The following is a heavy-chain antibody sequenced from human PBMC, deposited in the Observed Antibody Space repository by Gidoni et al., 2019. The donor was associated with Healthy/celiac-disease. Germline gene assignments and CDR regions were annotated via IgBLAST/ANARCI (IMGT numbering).Heavy chain of an antibody. CDR2: IYYSGST. CDR1: GGSITSGDYY. V-gene: IGHV4-30-4*01. J-gene: IGHJ4*02. CDR3: ARANYDFWSGYYRY. D-gene: IGHD3-3*01. Sequence: QVQLQESGPGLVKPSQTLSLTCSVSGGSITSGDYYWSWIREPPGKGLEWIGYIYYSGSTYYNPSLKSRVTISVDTSKNQFSLKLSAVTAAETAVYYCARANYDFWSGYYRYWGQGTLVTVSS.